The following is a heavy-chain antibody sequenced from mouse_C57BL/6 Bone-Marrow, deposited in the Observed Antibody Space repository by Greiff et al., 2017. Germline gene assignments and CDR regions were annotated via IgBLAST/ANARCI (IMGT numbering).Heavy chain of an antibody. CDR2: IDPEDGDP. J-gene: IGHJ3*01. CDR3: TYYGSSYAWFAY. V-gene: IGHV14-1*01. CDR1: GFNIKDYY. Sequence: VQLQQSGAELVRPGASVKLSCTASGFNIKDYYMHWVKQRPEQGLEWIGRIDPEDGDPEYAPKFQGKATMTADTSSNTASMQLSSLTSEDTAVDYCTYYGSSYAWFAYWGQGTLVTVSA. D-gene: IGHD1-1*01.